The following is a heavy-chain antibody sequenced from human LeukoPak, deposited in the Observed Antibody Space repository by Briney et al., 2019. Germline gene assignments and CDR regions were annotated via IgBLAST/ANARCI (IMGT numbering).Heavy chain of an antibody. CDR3: ARVGTAAGPGWFDP. J-gene: IGHJ5*02. D-gene: IGHD6-13*01. Sequence: HSQTLSLTCAISGDSVSSNSAAWNWIRQSPSRGLEWLGRTYYRSKWYNDYAVSVKSRMTINPDTSKNQFSLHLNSVTPEDTAVYYCARVGTAAGPGWFDPWGQGTLVTVSS. CDR1: GDSVSSNSAA. V-gene: IGHV6-1*01. CDR2: TYYRSKWYN.